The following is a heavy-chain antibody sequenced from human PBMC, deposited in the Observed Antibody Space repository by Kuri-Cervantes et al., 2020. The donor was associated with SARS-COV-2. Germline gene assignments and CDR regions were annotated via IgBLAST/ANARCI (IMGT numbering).Heavy chain of an antibody. CDR1: GGSFSGYY. CDR3: ARAYYYDFWSGYGAFDY. CDR2: INHSGST. D-gene: IGHD3-3*01. Sequence: SETLSLTCAVYGGSFSGYYWSWIRQPPGKGLEWIGEINHSGSTNYNPPLKSRVTISVDTSKNQFSLKLSSVTAADTAVYYCARAYYYDFWSGYGAFDYWGQGTLVTVSS. J-gene: IGHJ4*02. V-gene: IGHV4-34*01.